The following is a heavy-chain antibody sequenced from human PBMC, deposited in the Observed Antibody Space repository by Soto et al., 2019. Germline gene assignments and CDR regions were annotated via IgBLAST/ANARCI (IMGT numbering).Heavy chain of an antibody. CDR3: ARGDSTGSPRGWFDP. Sequence: QVQLVQSGTEVKKPGASWQVSCKASGYSFTSYGINGVRQAPGQGLEWMGWISTYNGDTNYAQKFQGRVTMPTATSTTTAYMEVRRLTSDDTAVYFCARGDSTGSPRGWFDPWGQGTVVTVSS. J-gene: IGHJ5*02. CDR2: ISTYNGDT. CDR1: GYSFTSYG. V-gene: IGHV1-18*04. D-gene: IGHD6-19*01.